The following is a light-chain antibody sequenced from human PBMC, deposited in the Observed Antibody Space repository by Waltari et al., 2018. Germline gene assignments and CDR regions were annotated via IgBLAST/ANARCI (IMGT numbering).Light chain of an antibody. CDR2: DAS. J-gene: IGKJ1*01. V-gene: IGKV1-33*01. Sequence: IQMTQSPSSLSASVGDRVTITCQASRDINNYLNLYQQKPGKAPKLLIYDASTLETGVPSRFSGSGSGTDFVFTISRLQPEDFATYYCQQGYSALTWTFGQGTKVEIK. CDR3: QQGYSALTWT. CDR1: RDINNY.